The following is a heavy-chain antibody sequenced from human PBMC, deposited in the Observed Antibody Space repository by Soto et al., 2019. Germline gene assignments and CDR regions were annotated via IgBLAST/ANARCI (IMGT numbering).Heavy chain of an antibody. D-gene: IGHD6-6*01. CDR3: ARGPPPYSSSSPWFDP. CDR1: GGSFSGYY. Sequence: QVQLQQWGAGLLKPSETLSLTCAVYGGSFSGYYWSWIRQPPGKGLEWIGEINHSGSTNYNPSLKRRVTISVDTAKNQFPLRLSSVTAADTAVYYWARGPPPYSSSSPWFDPWGQGTLVSVSS. J-gene: IGHJ5*02. V-gene: IGHV4-34*01. CDR2: INHSGST.